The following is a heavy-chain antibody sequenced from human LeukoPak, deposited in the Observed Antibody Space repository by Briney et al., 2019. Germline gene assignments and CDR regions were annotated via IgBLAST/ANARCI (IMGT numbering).Heavy chain of an antibody. CDR1: GYSFTSYW. V-gene: IGHV5-51*01. Sequence: GESLKISCKGSGYSFTSYWIGWVRQMPGKGLEWMGIIYPDDSDTRYSPSFQGQVTISADKSISTAYLQWSSLKASDTAMYYWARPPFHYYDSSGPPGYVAVDIFVQGKMVNGSS. CDR2: IYPDDSDT. CDR3: ARPPFHYYDSSGPPGYVAVDI. D-gene: IGHD3-22*01. J-gene: IGHJ3*02.